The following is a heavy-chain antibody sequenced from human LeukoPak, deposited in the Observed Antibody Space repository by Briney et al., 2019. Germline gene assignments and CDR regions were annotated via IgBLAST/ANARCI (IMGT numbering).Heavy chain of an antibody. CDR3: VRDGQRSTPLDY. CDR1: GFTFSSHW. D-gene: IGHD5-24*01. CDR2: ISTDGSRP. Sequence: GGSLRLSCAASGFTFSSHWMHWVRQAPGKGLVWVSGISTDGSRPRYADSVNGRFTISGDNAKNTLYLQMNSLRAEDTAVYFCVRDGQRSTPLDYWGQGTLVTVSS. J-gene: IGHJ4*02. V-gene: IGHV3-74*01.